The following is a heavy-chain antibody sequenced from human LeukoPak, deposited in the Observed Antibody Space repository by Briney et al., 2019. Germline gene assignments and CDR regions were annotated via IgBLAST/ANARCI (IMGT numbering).Heavy chain of an antibody. CDR1: GIRVSGYW. CDR3: ARPYRYGDYASFDN. CDR2: IKEDGSEK. V-gene: IGHV3-7*05. J-gene: IGHJ4*02. D-gene: IGHD4-17*01. Sequence: GGSLRLSCAASGIRVSGYWMSWGRQAPGKGLEWVANIKEDGSEKYYVDSVRGRFTISRDNAKNSLYLQVNSLRAEDTAVYYCARPYRYGDYASFDNWGQGTLVTVTS.